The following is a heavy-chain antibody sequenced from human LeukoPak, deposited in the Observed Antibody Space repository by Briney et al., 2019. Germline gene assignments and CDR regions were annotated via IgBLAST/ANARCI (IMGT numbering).Heavy chain of an antibody. CDR3: ARDRIWGLNAFDI. Sequence: PSQTLSLTCTVSGGSISSGGYYWSWIRQPPGKGLEWIGYIYHSGSTYYNPSLKSRVTISVDRSKNQFSLKLSSVTAADTAVYYCARDRIWGLNAFDIWGQGTMVTVSS. CDR2: IYHSGST. V-gene: IGHV4-30-2*01. CDR1: GGSISSGGYY. D-gene: IGHD7-27*01. J-gene: IGHJ3*02.